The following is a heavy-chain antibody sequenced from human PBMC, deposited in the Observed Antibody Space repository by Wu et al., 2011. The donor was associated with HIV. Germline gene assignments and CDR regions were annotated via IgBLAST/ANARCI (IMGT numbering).Heavy chain of an antibody. V-gene: IGHV1-69*15. J-gene: IGHJ1*01. CDR1: GYTFTTYD. Sequence: VKVSCKASGYTFTTYDINWVRQAPGQGPEWMGRITPIFGTPNYAPRFQGRVTITADDSTSTIFMDLSSLRSDDTAVYYCARDDRDLVTRSAYFQYWGQGTLVTVSS. D-gene: IGHD3-9*01. CDR2: ITPIFGTP. CDR3: ARDDRDLVTRSAYFQY.